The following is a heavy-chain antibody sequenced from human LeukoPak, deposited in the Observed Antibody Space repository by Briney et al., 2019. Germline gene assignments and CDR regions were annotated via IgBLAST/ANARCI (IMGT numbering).Heavy chain of an antibody. Sequence: ASVKVSCKASGYTFTGYYMHWVRQAPGQGLEWMGWINPNSGGTNYAQKFQGRVTMTRDTSISTAYMELSRLRSDDTAVYYCARESQQRWYRRRGSYYFDYWGQGTLVTVSS. D-gene: IGHD6-13*01. CDR3: ARESQQRWYRRRGSYYFDY. V-gene: IGHV1-2*02. CDR1: GYTFTGYY. CDR2: INPNSGGT. J-gene: IGHJ4*02.